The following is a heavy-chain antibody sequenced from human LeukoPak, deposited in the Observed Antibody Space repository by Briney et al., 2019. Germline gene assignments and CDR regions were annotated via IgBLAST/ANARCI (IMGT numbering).Heavy chain of an antibody. CDR1: GGSISSGGYY. D-gene: IGHD5-18*01. Sequence: SETLSLTCTVSGGSISSGGYYWSWIRQHPGKGLEWIGYIYYSGSTYYNPSLKSRVTMSVDTSKNQFSLKLSSVTAADTAVYYCARQVGYSLSFDPWGQGTLVTVSS. CDR2: IYYSGST. CDR3: ARQVGYSLSFDP. J-gene: IGHJ5*02. V-gene: IGHV4-31*03.